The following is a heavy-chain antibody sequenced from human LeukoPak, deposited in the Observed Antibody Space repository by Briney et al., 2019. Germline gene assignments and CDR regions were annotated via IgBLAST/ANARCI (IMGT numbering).Heavy chain of an antibody. CDR3: ASHISGYYPGGYNYYGMDV. V-gene: IGHV4-39*07. J-gene: IGHJ6*02. Sequence: PSETLSLTCTVSGGSISSSSYYWGWIRQPPGKGLEWIGSIYYSGSTYYNPSLKSRVTISVDTSKNQFSPKLSSVTTADTAVYYCASHISGYYPGGYNYYGMDVWGQGTTVTVSS. CDR2: IYYSGST. CDR1: GGSISSSSYY. D-gene: IGHD3-22*01.